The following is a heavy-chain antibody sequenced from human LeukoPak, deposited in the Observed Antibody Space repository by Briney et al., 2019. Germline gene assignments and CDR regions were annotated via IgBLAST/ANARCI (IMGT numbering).Heavy chain of an antibody. CDR2: IGISSGNT. D-gene: IGHD5-12*01. CDR1: GFNFIDYS. Sequence: GGSLRLSCADSGFNFIDYSMNWVRQAPGKGLEWISYIGISSGNTKYADSVKGRFTISRDKARNSLYLQMNSLRVEDTAVYYCARDHRYAFDNWGHGTLVTVSS. J-gene: IGHJ4*01. V-gene: IGHV3-48*01. CDR3: ARDHRYAFDN.